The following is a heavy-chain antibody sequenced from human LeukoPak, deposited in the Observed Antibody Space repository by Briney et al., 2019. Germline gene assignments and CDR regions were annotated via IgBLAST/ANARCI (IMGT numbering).Heavy chain of an antibody. V-gene: IGHV3-23*01. CDR1: GFTFTNYG. CDR3: AKVPQWSSFRFFDY. D-gene: IGHD6-13*01. CDR2: ISGGAVST. Sequence: QPGGTLRLSCAASGFTFTNYGMSWVRQAPGKGLEWVSGISGGAVSTNYADSVKGRFTISRDNSKNTLYLQMNSLRAEDTAVYYCAKVPQWSSFRFFDYWGQGTLVTVSS. J-gene: IGHJ4*02.